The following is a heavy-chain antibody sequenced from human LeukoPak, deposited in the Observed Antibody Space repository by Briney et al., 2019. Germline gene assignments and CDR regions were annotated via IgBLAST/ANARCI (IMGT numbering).Heavy chain of an antibody. CDR1: GATLNIGHA. J-gene: IGHJ5*02. D-gene: IGHD5-12*01. CDR3: SPCGHAYDWFGP. CDR2: IIPFLGEV. V-gene: IGHV1-69*04. Sequence: ASVKVSCKAFGATLNIGHAFIWARQAPGQGLQWMGRIIPFLGEVNYAQNFQGRVSFTADKSTATMYMEMKSLRLDDTAIYYCSPCGHAYDWFGPWGQGTLVTVSS.